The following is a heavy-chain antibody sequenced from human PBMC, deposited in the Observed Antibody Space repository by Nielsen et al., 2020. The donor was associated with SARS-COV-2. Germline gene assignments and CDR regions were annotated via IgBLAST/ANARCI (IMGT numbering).Heavy chain of an antibody. CDR2: ISSSGSRF. CDR1: GFTFSSYE. Sequence: GGSLRLSCAASGFTFSSYEMNWVRQAPGKGLEWVSFISSSGSRFYYADSVKGRFTISRDNAKNSLDLQMNSLRAEDTGVYYCARGKVDYDILTGYWGGIADWFDPWGQGTLVTVSS. D-gene: IGHD3-9*01. V-gene: IGHV3-48*03. J-gene: IGHJ5*02. CDR3: ARGKVDYDILTGYWGGIADWFDP.